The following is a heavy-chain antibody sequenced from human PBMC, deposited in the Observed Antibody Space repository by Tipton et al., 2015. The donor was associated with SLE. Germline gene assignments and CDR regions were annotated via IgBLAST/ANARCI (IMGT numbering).Heavy chain of an antibody. J-gene: IGHJ4*02. CDR1: RGSINSHY. CDR3: ARAYDFWSGYYS. V-gene: IGHV4-59*08. Sequence: TLSLTCTVSRGSINSHYWSWIRQPPGKGLEWIGYIYYNGDTYYNPSLESRVTISVDRSKNQFSLKLSSVTAADTAVYYCARAYDFWSGYYSWGQGTLVTVSS. CDR2: IYYNGDT. D-gene: IGHD3-3*01.